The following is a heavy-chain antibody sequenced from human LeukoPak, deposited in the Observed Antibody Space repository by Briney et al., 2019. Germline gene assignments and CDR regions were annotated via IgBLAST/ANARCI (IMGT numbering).Heavy chain of an antibody. CDR1: GGSFSGSY. CDR3: ARGPYSYDSSGAFDI. Sequence: SETLSLTCAVYGGSFSGSYWTWIRQPPGKGLEWIGYIYYSGSTNYNPSLKSRVTISVDTSKNQFSLKLSSVTAADTAVYFCARGPYSYDSSGAFDIWGQGTMVTVSS. V-gene: IGHV4-59*08. CDR2: IYYSGST. D-gene: IGHD3-22*01. J-gene: IGHJ3*02.